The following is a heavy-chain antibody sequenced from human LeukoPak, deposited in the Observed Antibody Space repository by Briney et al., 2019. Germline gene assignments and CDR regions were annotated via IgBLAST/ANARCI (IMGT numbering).Heavy chain of an antibody. CDR2: INPNSGGT. J-gene: IGHJ4*02. D-gene: IGHD3-9*01. CDR1: GYTFTDYY. V-gene: IGHV1-2*02. Sequence: ASLKVSCKASGYTFTDYYMHWVRQAPGQGLEWMGWINPNSGGTNYAQKFYARVTMTRDTSISTAYMELSRLWSDDTAVFYCARSPDILTGENFDYWGQGTLVTVSS. CDR3: ARSPDILTGENFDY.